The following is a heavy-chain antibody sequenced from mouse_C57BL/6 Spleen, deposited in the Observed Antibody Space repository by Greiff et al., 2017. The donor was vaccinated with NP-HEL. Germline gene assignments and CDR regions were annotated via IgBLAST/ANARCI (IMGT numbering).Heavy chain of an antibody. Sequence: QVQLQQPGAELVMPGASVKLSCKASGYTFTSYWMHWVKQRPGQGLEWIGEIDPSDSYTNYNQKFKGKSTLTVDKSSSTAYMQLSSLTSEDSAVYYCARSSYYGSREFAYWGQGTLVTVSA. CDR1: GYTFTSYW. CDR3: ARSSYYGSREFAY. CDR2: IDPSDSYT. D-gene: IGHD1-1*01. J-gene: IGHJ3*01. V-gene: IGHV1-69*01.